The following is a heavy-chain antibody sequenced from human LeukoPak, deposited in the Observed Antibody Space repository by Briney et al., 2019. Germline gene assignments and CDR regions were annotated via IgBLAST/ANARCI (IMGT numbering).Heavy chain of an antibody. CDR2: INHSGST. V-gene: IGHV4-34*01. CDR1: GGSSSGYY. D-gene: IGHD5-18*01. Sequence: SETLSLTCAVYGGSSSGYYWSWIRQPPGEGLEWIGEINHSGSTNYNPSLKSRVTISVDTSKNQFSLKLSSVTAADTAVYYCARHAGPLGGYSYGYSAFDIWGQGTMVTVSS. J-gene: IGHJ3*02. CDR3: ARHAGPLGGYSYGYSAFDI.